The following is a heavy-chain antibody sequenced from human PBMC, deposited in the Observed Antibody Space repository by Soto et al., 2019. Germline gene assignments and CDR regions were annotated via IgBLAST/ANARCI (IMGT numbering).Heavy chain of an antibody. V-gene: IGHV5-51*01. D-gene: IGHD6-19*01. CDR1: GYSFTSYW. CDR3: ASLGKDSSGIYYFDY. Sequence: GESLKISCKGSGYSFTSYWIGWVRQMPGKGLEWMGIIYPGDSDTRYSPSFQGQVTISADKSISTAYLQWSSLKAPDTAMYYCASLGKDSSGIYYFDYWGQGTLVTVSS. CDR2: IYPGDSDT. J-gene: IGHJ4*02.